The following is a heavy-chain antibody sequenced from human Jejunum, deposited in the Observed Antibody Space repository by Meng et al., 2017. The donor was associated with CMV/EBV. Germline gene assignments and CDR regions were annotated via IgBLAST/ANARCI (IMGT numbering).Heavy chain of an antibody. CDR3: ARDIPYTSSWRNWFDP. CDR1: GYTFTNYA. D-gene: IGHD6-13*01. V-gene: IGHV1-3*01. CDR2: INAGNGDT. Sequence: SGYTFTNYASHWVRQAPGQGLEWMGWINAGNGDTKYSQKFQGRVTITRDTSASTAYMELSSLRSEDTAVYYCARDIPYTSSWRNWFDPWGQGTLVTVSS. J-gene: IGHJ5*02.